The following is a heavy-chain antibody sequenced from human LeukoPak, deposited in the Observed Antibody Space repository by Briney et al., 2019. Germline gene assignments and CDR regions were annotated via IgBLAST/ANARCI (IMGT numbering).Heavy chain of an antibody. J-gene: IGHJ4*02. V-gene: IGHV4-61*01. D-gene: IGHD1-26*01. Sequence: PSETLSLTCTVSGGSVNSGSYYWNWIRQPPGKGLEWIGYIYYSGSTNYNPSLKSRATISVDTSKYQFSLKLSSVTAADTAVYYCARAAYSGSYQSDYWGQGTLVTVSS. CDR1: GGSVNSGSYY. CDR2: IYYSGST. CDR3: ARAAYSGSYQSDY.